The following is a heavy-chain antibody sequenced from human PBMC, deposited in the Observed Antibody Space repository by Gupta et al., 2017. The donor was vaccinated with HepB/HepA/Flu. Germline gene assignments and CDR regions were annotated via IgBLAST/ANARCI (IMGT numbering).Heavy chain of an antibody. V-gene: IGHV4-39*01. CDR1: GGSISSSRYY. CDR3: ARHDYDGDYFDY. D-gene: IGHD4-23*01. J-gene: IGHJ4*02. CDR2: IYYSGST. Sequence: QLQLQESGPGLVKPSETLSLTCTVSGGSISSSRYYWGWIRQPPGKGLEWIGSIYYSGSTYYNPSLKSRVTISVDTSKNQFSLKLSSVTAADTAVYYCARHDYDGDYFDYWGQGTLVTVSS.